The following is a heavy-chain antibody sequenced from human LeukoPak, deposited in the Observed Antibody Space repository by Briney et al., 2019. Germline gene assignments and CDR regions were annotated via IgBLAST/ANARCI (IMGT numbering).Heavy chain of an antibody. CDR2: IISSGSYI. Sequence: PGGSLRLSCAASGFTFSIYSMDWVRQAPGKGLEWVSSIISSGSYIYYADSVKGRFTISRDNAKNSLYLQMNSLRAEDTAVYYCARDSWGSDYGSGSYEDYWGQGTLVTVSS. CDR1: GFTFSIYS. J-gene: IGHJ4*02. CDR3: ARDSWGSDYGSGSYEDY. D-gene: IGHD3-10*01. V-gene: IGHV3-21*01.